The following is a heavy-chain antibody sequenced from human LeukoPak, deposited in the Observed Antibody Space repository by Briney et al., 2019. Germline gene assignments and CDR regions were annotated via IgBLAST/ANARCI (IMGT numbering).Heavy chain of an antibody. J-gene: IGHJ5*02. D-gene: IGHD3-10*01. CDR3: ARGGHRRYYYTSGSAFDP. CDR2: ISAYNGNT. CDR1: GYTFTNYG. Sequence: ASVKVSCKASGYTFTNYGISWVRQAPGQGLEWMGWISAYNGNTHYAQNLQGRVTMTTDTSTSTAYMELKSLRSDNTAVYYCARGGHRRYYYTSGSAFDPWGQGTLVTVSS. V-gene: IGHV1-18*01.